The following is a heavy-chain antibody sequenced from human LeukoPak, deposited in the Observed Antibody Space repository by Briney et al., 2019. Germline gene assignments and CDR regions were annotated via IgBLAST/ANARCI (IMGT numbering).Heavy chain of an antibody. CDR1: GYIFGHNG. J-gene: IGHJ4*02. V-gene: IGHV1-18*01. CDR2: ISAYYGDT. Sequence: WASVKVSCKTSGYIFGHNGISWVRQAPGQGPEWMGWISAYYGDTKYAQKFQGRVTVTRDTSTSTVHMELSGLRSEDTAVYYCARVRGGDSDYWGQGTLVTVSS. CDR3: ARVRGGDSDY. D-gene: IGHD2-21*02.